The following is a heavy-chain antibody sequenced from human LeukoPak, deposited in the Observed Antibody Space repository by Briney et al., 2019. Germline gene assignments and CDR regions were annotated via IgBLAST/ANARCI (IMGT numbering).Heavy chain of an antibody. CDR3: ARSRSSSPLFDY. J-gene: IGHJ4*02. CDR1: GGSISSYY. D-gene: IGHD6-6*01. CDR2: IYTSGST. Sequence: SETLSLTCTVSGGSISSYYWSWIRQPAGKGLEWIGRIYTSGSTNYNPSLKSRVTMSVDTSKNQSSLKLSSVTAADTAVYYCARSRSSSPLFDYWGQGTLVTVSS. V-gene: IGHV4-4*07.